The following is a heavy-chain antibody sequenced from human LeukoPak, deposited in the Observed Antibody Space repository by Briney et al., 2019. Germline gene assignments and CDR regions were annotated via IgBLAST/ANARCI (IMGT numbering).Heavy chain of an antibody. CDR2: IYHSGST. CDR3: ARCPPYYYDSSGYYVADDAFDI. CDR1: GGSISSSNW. Sequence: SETLSLTCTVSGGSISSSNWWSWVRQPPGKGLEWIGEIYHSGSTNYNPSLKSRVTISVDKSKNQFSLKLSSVTAADTAVYYCARCPPYYYDSSGYYVADDAFDIWGQGTMVTVSS. D-gene: IGHD3-22*01. V-gene: IGHV4-4*02. J-gene: IGHJ3*02.